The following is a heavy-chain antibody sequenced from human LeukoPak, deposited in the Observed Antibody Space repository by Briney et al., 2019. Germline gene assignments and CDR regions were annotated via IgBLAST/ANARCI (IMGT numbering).Heavy chain of an antibody. Sequence: ASVKVSCKASGGTFSSYAISWVRQAPGQGLEWMGGIIPIFGTANYAQKFQGRVTITADESTSTAYMELSSLRAEDTAVYYCAKHESGINTDMDVWGQGTTVTVSS. D-gene: IGHD3-10*01. V-gene: IGHV1-69*13. CDR2: IIPIFGTA. J-gene: IGHJ6*02. CDR1: GGTFSSYA. CDR3: AKHESGINTDMDV.